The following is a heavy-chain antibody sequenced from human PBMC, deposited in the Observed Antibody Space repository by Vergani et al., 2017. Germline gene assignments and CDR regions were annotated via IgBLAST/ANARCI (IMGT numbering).Heavy chain of an antibody. J-gene: IGHJ4*02. V-gene: IGHV5-51*01. CDR2: IYPGDSDT. Sequence: EVQLVQSGAEVKKPGESLKISCKGSGYSFTSYWIGWVRQMPGKGLEWMGIIYPGDSDTRYSPSFQGQVTISADKSISTAYLQRSSLKASDTAMYYCARQGCCSSTSCGFDYWGQGTLVTVSS. CDR1: GYSFTSYW. D-gene: IGHD2-2*01. CDR3: ARQGCCSSTSCGFDY.